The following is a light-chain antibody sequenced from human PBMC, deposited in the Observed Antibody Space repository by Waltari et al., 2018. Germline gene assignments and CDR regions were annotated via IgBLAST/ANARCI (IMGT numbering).Light chain of an antibody. CDR2: DVS. CDR3: SSYTSSSTPYWV. Sequence: QSALTQPASVSGSPGQSITISCTGTSSDVGGYNYVSWYQQHPGKAPKLMIYDVSKRPSGVSNRFSGSKAGNPASLTISGLQSEDEADYYCSSYTSSSTPYWVFGGGTKLTVL. V-gene: IGLV2-14*01. CDR1: SSDVGGYNY. J-gene: IGLJ3*02.